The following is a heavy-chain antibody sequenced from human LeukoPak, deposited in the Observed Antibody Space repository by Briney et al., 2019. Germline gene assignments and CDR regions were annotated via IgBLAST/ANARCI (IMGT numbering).Heavy chain of an antibody. J-gene: IGHJ3*02. CDR2: ISSSGSTI. D-gene: IGHD6-19*01. CDR1: GFTFSDYY. Sequence: PGGSLRLSCAASGFTFSDYYMSWIRQAPGKGLEWVSYISSSGSTIYCADSVKGRFTISRDNAKDSLYLQMNSLRTEDTAVYYCARPSSGFWNDAFDIWGQGTMVTVSS. CDR3: ARPSSGFWNDAFDI. V-gene: IGHV3-11*01.